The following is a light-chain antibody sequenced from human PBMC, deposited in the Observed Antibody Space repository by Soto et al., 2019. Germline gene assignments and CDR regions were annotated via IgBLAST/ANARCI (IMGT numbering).Light chain of an antibody. Sequence: QLVLTQPASVSGSPGQSITISCTGSSSAVGSYRFVSWYQHHPGKVPKLIIYEGGKRPSGVSNRFSGSEPGNTASLTISGLQAEDAADYYWGSSAPSRTFVFGTGTKLTVL. J-gene: IGLJ1*01. V-gene: IGLV2-23*01. CDR2: EGG. CDR1: SSAVGSYRF. CDR3: GSSAPSRTFV.